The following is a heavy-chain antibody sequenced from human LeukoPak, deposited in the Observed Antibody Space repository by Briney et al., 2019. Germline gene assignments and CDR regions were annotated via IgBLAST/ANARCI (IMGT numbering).Heavy chain of an antibody. D-gene: IGHD1-26*01. CDR1: GGSISSYY. J-gene: IGHJ5*02. Sequence: SETLSLTCTVSGGSISSYYWSWLRQPPGKGLEWIGYIYYSGSTNYNPSLKSRVTISVDTSKNQFSLKLSSVTAADTAVYYCARQRWELYNWFDPWGQGTLVTVSS. CDR3: ARQRWELYNWFDP. V-gene: IGHV4-59*01. CDR2: IYYSGST.